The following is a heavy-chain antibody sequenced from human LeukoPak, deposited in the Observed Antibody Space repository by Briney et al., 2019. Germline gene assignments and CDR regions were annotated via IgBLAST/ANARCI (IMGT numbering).Heavy chain of an antibody. Sequence: GGSRRLSCAASGFSFSVYAISWLRQPPGKVLEWVSTINANSGTTSYAASVRSRFNISRENPKNTLYLQLNTLRDDDTATYYCAKPISGGLAVTADWFHPWGQGTLVVVSS. CDR2: INANSGTT. V-gene: IGHV3-23*01. D-gene: IGHD6-19*01. J-gene: IGHJ5*01. CDR1: GFSFSVYA. CDR3: AKPISGGLAVTADWFHP.